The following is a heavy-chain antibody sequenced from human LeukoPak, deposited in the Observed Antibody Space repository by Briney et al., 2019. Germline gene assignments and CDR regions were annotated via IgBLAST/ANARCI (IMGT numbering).Heavy chain of an antibody. CDR1: RFTFSSYS. D-gene: IGHD3-22*01. Sequence: GGSLRLSCAASRFTFSSYSMNWVRQAPGKGLEWVSYITGSSSAIYYADSVKGRFTISRDNSKNTLYLQMNSLRAEDTAVYYCARDLGDSSGYYTHYYYYGMDVWGQGTTVTVSS. J-gene: IGHJ6*02. CDR3: ARDLGDSSGYYTHYYYYGMDV. V-gene: IGHV3-48*01. CDR2: ITGSSSAI.